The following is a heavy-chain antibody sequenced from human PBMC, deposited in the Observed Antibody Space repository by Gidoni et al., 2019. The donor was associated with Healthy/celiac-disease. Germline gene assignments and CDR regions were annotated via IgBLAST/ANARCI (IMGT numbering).Heavy chain of an antibody. CDR1: GFTFSSYR. J-gene: IGHJ5*02. CDR2: ISYDGSNK. Sequence: QVQLVEAGGGVVQPGRSQSLSWAAAGFTFSSYRLHGFRQAPGKGREWVAVISYDGSNKYYADSVKGRFTISRDNSKNTLYLQMNSLRAEDTAVYYCAKGAYDSSGYYYNAPPRWFDPWGQGTLVTVSS. CDR3: AKGAYDSSGYYYNAPPRWFDP. V-gene: IGHV3-30*18. D-gene: IGHD3-22*01.